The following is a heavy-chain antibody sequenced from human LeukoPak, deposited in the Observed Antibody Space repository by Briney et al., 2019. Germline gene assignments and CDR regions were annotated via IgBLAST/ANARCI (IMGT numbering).Heavy chain of an antibody. V-gene: IGHV3-48*04. D-gene: IGHD5-18*01. J-gene: IGHJ4*02. CDR3: ARDLGYSYGSNFDY. Sequence: GGSLRLSCAASGFTFSSYSMNWVRQAPGKGLEWVSYISSSSSIIYYADSVKGRFTISRDNAKNSLYLQMNSLRAEDTAVYYCARDLGYSYGSNFDYWGQGTLVTVSS. CDR1: GFTFSSYS. CDR2: ISSSSSII.